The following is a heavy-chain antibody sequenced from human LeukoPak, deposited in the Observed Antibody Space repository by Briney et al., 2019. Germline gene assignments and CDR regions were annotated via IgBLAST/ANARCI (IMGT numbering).Heavy chain of an antibody. D-gene: IGHD5-18*01. J-gene: IGHJ4*02. V-gene: IGHV3-73*01. CDR3: TRTAMVTGSDS. Sequence: QTGGSLKLSCAASGFTFSGSAMHWVRQASGKGLEWVGRIRSKLNSYATAYAASVKGRFTISRDDSKNTAYLQMNSLKTEDTAVYYCTRTAMVTGSDSWGQGTLVTVSS. CDR2: IRSKLNSYAT. CDR1: GFTFSGSA.